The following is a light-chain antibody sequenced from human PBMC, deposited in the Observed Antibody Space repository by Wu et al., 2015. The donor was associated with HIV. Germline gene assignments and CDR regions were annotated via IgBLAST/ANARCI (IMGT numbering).Light chain of an antibody. J-gene: IGKJ4*01. CDR1: RVLDNY. CDR3: QQYSNSPLT. V-gene: IGKV3-20*01. Sequence: GERAPSPAGPVRVLDNYLAWYQRKPRPGSQATSSMMHPTGPTGIPARFSGSGSETDFTLTITRLEPEDFAVYCCQQYSNSPLTFGGGTKLEIK. CDR2: MHP.